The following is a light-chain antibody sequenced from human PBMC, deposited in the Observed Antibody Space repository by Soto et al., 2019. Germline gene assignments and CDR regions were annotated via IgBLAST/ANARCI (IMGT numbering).Light chain of an antibody. V-gene: IGLV1-44*01. CDR3: AVWDGSLNGVV. CDR1: SSNIGSDS. Sequence: QSVLTQPPSASGTPGQRVTISCSGSSSNIGSDSVNWYQQLPGTAPKLLIHTNDQRPSGVPDRFSGSKSGTSASLAISGLQSEDEADYYCAVWDGSLNGVVFGGGTKLPS. J-gene: IGLJ2*01. CDR2: TND.